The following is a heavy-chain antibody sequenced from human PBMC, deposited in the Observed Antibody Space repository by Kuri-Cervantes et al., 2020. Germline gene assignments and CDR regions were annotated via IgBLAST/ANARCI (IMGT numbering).Heavy chain of an antibody. Sequence: ASVKVSCKASGYTFTNYYIHWVRQAPGQGLEWMGIINPSGGSTSYAQKFQGRVTMTRDAPTSTVYMELSSLRSEDTAVYYCARGSYYYYMDVWGKGTTVTVSS. CDR1: GYTFTNYY. CDR2: INPSGGST. J-gene: IGHJ6*03. CDR3: ARGSYYYYMDV. V-gene: IGHV1-46*01.